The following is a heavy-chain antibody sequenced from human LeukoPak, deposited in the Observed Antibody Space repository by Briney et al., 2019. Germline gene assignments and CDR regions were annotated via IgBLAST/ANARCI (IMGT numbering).Heavy chain of an antibody. Sequence: GASVKVSCKASGYTFTGYYMHWVRQAPGQGLEWMGWINPSSGGTNYAQKFQGRVTMTRDTSISTAYMELSRLRSDDTAVYYCASETSLGYTRAFDIWGQGTMVTVSS. J-gene: IGHJ3*02. V-gene: IGHV1-2*02. CDR3: ASETSLGYTRAFDI. CDR1: GYTFTGYY. CDR2: INPSSGGT. D-gene: IGHD6-13*01.